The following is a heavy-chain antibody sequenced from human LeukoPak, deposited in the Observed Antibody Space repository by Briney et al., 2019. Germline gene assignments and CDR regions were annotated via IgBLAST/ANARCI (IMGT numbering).Heavy chain of an antibody. J-gene: IGHJ5*02. CDR3: ASCRAHWFGP. CDR2: IYRSGST. Sequence: SQTLSLTCTVSGDSISSSDSYWSWIRQPPGKGLEWIGFIYRSGSTYYNPSLKSRVTISVDTSKNQFSLKLNSVTAADTAEYYCASCRAHWFGPWGQGMLVTVSS. CDR1: GDSISSSDSY. V-gene: IGHV4-30-4*01.